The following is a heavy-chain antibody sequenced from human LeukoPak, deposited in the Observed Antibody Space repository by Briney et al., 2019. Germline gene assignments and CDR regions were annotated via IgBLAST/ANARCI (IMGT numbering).Heavy chain of an antibody. CDR1: GGSISSSSYY. CDR3: ARAGVVTALDY. Sequence: SETLSLTCTVSGGSISSSSYYWGWIRQPPGKGLEWIGSIYYSGSSHYNPSLKSRVTISVDTSKNQFSLKLSSVTAADTAVYYCARAGVVTALDYWGQGTLVTVSS. V-gene: IGHV4-39*07. D-gene: IGHD2-21*02. CDR2: IYYSGSS. J-gene: IGHJ4*02.